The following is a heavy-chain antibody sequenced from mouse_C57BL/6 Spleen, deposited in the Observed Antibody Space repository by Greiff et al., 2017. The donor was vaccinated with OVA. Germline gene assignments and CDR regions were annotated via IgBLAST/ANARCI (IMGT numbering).Heavy chain of an antibody. V-gene: IGHV1-15*01. J-gene: IGHJ2*01. CDR3: TRGYDGYQYYFDY. CDR1: GYTFTDYE. Sequence: VQLQQSGAELVRPGASVTLSCKASGYTFTDYEMHWVKQTPVHGLEWIGAIDPETGGTAYNQKFKGKAILTADKSSSTAYMELRSLTSEDSAVYYCTRGYDGYQYYFDYWGQGTTLTVSS. D-gene: IGHD2-3*01. CDR2: IDPETGGT.